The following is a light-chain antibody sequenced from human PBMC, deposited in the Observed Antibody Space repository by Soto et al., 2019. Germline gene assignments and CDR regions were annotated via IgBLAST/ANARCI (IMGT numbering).Light chain of an antibody. CDR3: QQSYSTPIT. J-gene: IGKJ5*01. V-gene: IGKV1-39*01. Sequence: DIQMTQSPSSLSASVGDRVTITCRASQSISSYLNGYQQKPGKAPKLLIYAASSLQSGVPSRFSGSGSGTDFTLTISSLQPEDFATYYCQQSYSTPITFGQGTRLEMK. CDR2: AAS. CDR1: QSISSY.